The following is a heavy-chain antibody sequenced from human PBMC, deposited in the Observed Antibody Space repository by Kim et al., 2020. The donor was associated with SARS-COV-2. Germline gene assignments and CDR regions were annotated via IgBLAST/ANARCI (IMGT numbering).Heavy chain of an antibody. CDR2: IYYTGTA. V-gene: IGHV4-39*07. CDR1: GGSIYSGSYY. J-gene: IGHJ4*02. Sequence: SETLSLTCAVSGGSIYSGSYYWGWIRQPPGRGLEWIGSIYYTGTAYYNPSLKSRVALSVDTSKNQFSLTVNSVTAADTAMYFCARVNNYLLRYFNFDYWGQGLLLTVSS. D-gene: IGHD3-9*01. CDR3: ARVNNYLLRYFNFDY.